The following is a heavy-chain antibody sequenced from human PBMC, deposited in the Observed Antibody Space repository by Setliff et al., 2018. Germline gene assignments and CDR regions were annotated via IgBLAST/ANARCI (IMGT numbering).Heavy chain of an antibody. CDR2: INPNSGDT. V-gene: IGHV1-2*02. CDR3: ATWLVADFASGTFPF. D-gene: IGHD3-10*01. CDR1: GHTLTGYY. Sequence: ASVKVSCKASGHTLTGYYMHWVRQAPGQGLEWMGWINPNSGDTKYAQNFQGRVTMTRDTSITTFYMELSRLKSDDSAVYYCATWLVADFASGTFPFWGQGTRVTVSS. J-gene: IGHJ4*02.